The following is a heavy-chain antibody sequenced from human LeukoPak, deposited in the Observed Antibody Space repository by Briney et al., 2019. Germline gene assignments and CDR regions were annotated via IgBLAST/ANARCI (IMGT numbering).Heavy chain of an antibody. CDR2: IYVDGRTT. Sequence: GSLRLXXXASGXTFSNYWMHWVRQPPGKGLVWVSRIYVDGRTTNYADSVKGRFTISRDNAKNTVYLEMNSLSVEDTATYYCIRDFRSADLWGQGTLVTVTS. CDR1: GXTFSNYW. J-gene: IGHJ5*02. V-gene: IGHV3-74*01. CDR3: IRDFRSADL.